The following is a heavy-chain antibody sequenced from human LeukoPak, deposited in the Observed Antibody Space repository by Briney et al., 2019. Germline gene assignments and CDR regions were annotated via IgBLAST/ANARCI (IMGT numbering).Heavy chain of an antibody. J-gene: IGHJ4*02. CDR3: ARDTYSIAE. Sequence: GGSLRLSCAASGFTFSDYWMHWVRRAPGKGLVWVSLIHSDGGTTNYADSVKGRFTISGDNAKNTVYLQMNSLRVEDTAVYYCARDTYSIAEWGQGTLVTVSS. CDR1: GFTFSDYW. V-gene: IGHV3-74*01. CDR2: IHSDGGTT. D-gene: IGHD6-13*01.